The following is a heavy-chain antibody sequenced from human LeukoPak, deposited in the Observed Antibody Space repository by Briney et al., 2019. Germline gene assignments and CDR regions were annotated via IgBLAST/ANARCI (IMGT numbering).Heavy chain of an antibody. V-gene: IGHV3-30*04. CDR3: ARDGDTAIRGVNFDH. CDR2: VSYDGKKK. D-gene: IGHD3-10*01. CDR1: GFTFTSHA. J-gene: IGHJ4*02. Sequence: PGGSLRLSCAASGFTFTSHAVHWVRQSPGKGLEWVAVVSYDGKKKFYADSVQGRFNISRDNSKNTLYLQMHSLITEDTAVYYCARDGDTAIRGVNFDHWGQGTLVTVSS.